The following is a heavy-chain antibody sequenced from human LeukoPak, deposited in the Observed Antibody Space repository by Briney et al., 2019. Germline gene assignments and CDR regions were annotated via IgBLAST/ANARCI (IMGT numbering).Heavy chain of an antibody. CDR2: LYADGTT. CDR3: VKIYSGYDRPYFDY. J-gene: IGHJ4*02. D-gene: IGHD5-12*01. Sequence: QPGRSLRLSCAASGFIVSSNYMSWVRQAPGKGLEWVSILYADGTTHYADSVKGRFTISRDNSKNTLYLQMSSLRAEDTAVYYCVKIYSGYDRPYFDYWGQGTLVTVSS. CDR1: GFIVSSNY. V-gene: IGHV3-66*02.